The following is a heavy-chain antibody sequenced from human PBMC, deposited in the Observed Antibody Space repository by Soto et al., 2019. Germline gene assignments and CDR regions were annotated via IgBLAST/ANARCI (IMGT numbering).Heavy chain of an antibody. CDR3: AAHLATPGVALSNWFGP. CDR1: GGSISTSNW. CDR2: VYRTGST. J-gene: IGHJ5*02. Sequence: PSETLSLTCAVSGGSISTSNWWSWVRQPPGKGLEWIGEVYRTGSTNYNPSLQSRLTISLDKSKNQFSLKLTSVTVADTAVYYCAAHLATPGVALSNWFGPWGQGSLVTVSS. D-gene: IGHD3-10*01. V-gene: IGHV4-4*02.